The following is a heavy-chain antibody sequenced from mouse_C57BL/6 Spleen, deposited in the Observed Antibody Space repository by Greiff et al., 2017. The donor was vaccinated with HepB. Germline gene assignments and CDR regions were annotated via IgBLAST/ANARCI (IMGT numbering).Heavy chain of an antibody. D-gene: IGHD1-1*01. Sequence: QVQLKQPGAELVKPGASVKLSCKASGYTFTSYWMHWVKQRPGRGLEWIGRIDPNSGGTKYNEKFKSKATLTVDKPSSTAYMQLSSLTSEDSAVYYCARQGFITTVVATGNYAMDYWGQGTSVTVSS. CDR1: GYTFTSYW. CDR2: IDPNSGGT. CDR3: ARQGFITTVVATGNYAMDY. J-gene: IGHJ4*01. V-gene: IGHV1-72*01.